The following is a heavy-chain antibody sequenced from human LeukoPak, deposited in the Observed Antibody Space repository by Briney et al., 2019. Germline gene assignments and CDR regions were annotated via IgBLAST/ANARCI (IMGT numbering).Heavy chain of an antibody. V-gene: IGHV3-33*01. CDR1: GFTFSSYG. Sequence: GGSLRLSCAASGFTFSSYGMHWVRQAPGKGLEWVAVIWYDGSNKYYADSVKGRFTISRDNSKNTLYLQMNSLRAEDTAVYYCARDLGMGKYLDYWGQGTPVTVSS. J-gene: IGHJ4*02. CDR2: IWYDGSNK. D-gene: IGHD1-26*01. CDR3: ARDLGMGKYLDY.